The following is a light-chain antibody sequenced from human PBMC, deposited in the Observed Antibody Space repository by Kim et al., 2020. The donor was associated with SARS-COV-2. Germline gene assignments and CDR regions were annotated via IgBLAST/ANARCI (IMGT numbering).Light chain of an antibody. CDR2: KAS. J-gene: IGKJ1*01. CDR1: QSISGW. CDR3: QQLNSYSKT. V-gene: IGKV1-5*03. Sequence: ASVGDTVTITWRASQSISGWLAWFQQKSGKAPKLLISKASNLESGVPSRFSGSGSGTEFTLTISSLQPDDFATYYCQQLNSYSKTFGQGTKVDIK.